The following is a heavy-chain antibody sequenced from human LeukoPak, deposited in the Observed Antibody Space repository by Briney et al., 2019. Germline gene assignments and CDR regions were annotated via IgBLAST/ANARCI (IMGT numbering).Heavy chain of an antibody. CDR3: AKHFYGDVYNHGKIYYYYFMDV. V-gene: IGHV4-59*08. CDR1: GGSLSSYS. J-gene: IGHJ6*03. CDR2: ISYRGTT. D-gene: IGHD5-24*01. Sequence: SETLSLTCSVSGGSLSSYSWSWIRQPPGEGLEWVGYISYRGTTKYNPSLTSRVSISVDTSKNQFSLKLSSVTAADTAVYYCAKHFYGDVYNHGKIYYYYFMDVWGKGTTVTVSS.